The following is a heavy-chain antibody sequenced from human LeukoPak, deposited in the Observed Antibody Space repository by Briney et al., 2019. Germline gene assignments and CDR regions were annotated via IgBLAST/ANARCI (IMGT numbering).Heavy chain of an antibody. CDR1: GYTFTKSDY. CDR2: INPTDGTT. J-gene: IGHJ4*02. V-gene: IGHV1-46*01. Sequence: ASVKVSCKASGYTFTKSDYVHWVRQAPGQGLEWMGIINPTDGTTFSAQKFQGRVTMTRDTSTNTVYMELSSLRSEDTAVFYCARGPTDMDFDYWGQGSLVTVSS. CDR3: ARGPTDMDFDY.